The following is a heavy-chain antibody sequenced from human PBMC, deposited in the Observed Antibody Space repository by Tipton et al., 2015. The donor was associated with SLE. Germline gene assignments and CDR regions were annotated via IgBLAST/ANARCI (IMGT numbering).Heavy chain of an antibody. J-gene: IGHJ2*01. V-gene: IGHV4-38-2*02. D-gene: IGHD6-6*01. CDR3: ATLVGGYYSSSRVVWYFDL. CDR1: GYSISSGYF. Sequence: TLSLTCTVSGYSISSGYFWGWIRQAPGKGLEWIASIYQSGSTYHNPSLKSRVTMSLDTSNNQFSLRLSSVTAADTAIYYCATLVGGYYSSSRVVWYFDLWGRGTLVTVSS. CDR2: IYQSGST.